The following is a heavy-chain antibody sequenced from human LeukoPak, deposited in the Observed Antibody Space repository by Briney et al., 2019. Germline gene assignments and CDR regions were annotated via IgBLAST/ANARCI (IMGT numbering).Heavy chain of an antibody. CDR3: ASSPPDVDTAIELNWFDP. Sequence: ASVKVSCKASGYTFTGYFMHWVRQAPGQGLEWMGWINPNSGGTNYAQKFQGRVTMTRDTSISTAYMELSRLRSDDTAVYYCASSPPDVDTAIELNWFDPWGQGTLVTVSS. CDR1: GYTFTGYF. D-gene: IGHD5-18*01. J-gene: IGHJ5*02. V-gene: IGHV1-2*02. CDR2: INPNSGGT.